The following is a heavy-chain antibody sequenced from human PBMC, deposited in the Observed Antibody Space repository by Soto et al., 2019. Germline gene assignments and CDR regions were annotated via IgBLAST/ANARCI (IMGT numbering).Heavy chain of an antibody. CDR3: AKARSGWYWDY. J-gene: IGHJ4*02. CDR2: ISYDGSNK. V-gene: IGHV3-30*18. D-gene: IGHD6-19*01. CDR1: GFTFSSYG. Sequence: QVQLVESGGGVVQPGRSLRLSCAASGFTFSSYGMHWVRQAPGKGLEWVAVISYDGSNKYYADSVKGRFTISRDNSKNTLDLQMNSLRAEYTAVYYCAKARSGWYWDYWGQGTLVTVSS.